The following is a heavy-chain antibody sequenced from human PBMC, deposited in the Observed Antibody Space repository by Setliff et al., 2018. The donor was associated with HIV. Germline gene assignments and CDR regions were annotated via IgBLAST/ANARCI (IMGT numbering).Heavy chain of an antibody. V-gene: IGHV4-34*01. CDR1: GGSFSGYY. D-gene: IGHD3-9*01. J-gene: IGHJ6*03. CDR2: INHSGST. Sequence: NPSETLSLTCAVYGGSFSGYYWSWIRQPPGKGLEWIGEINHSGSTNYNPSLKSRVTISVGTSKNQFSLQLSSVTAADTAVYYCARQVDYDVLTGFYGYNYYYMDVWGKGTTVTVSS. CDR3: ARQVDYDVLTGFYGYNYYYMDV.